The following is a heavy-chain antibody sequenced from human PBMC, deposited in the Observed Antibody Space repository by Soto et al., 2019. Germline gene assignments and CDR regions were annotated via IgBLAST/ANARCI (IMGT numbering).Heavy chain of an antibody. D-gene: IGHD1-26*01. CDR3: ARAVGNYYGMDV. CDR2: SDGSSAYT. Sequence: VQLVESGGGLVKPGGSLRLSCAASGFTFSDYYMNWIRQAPGKGLEWLSYSDGSSAYTNYADSVKGRVTTSRDSDKHPLFLQLTSLRDEDTAVYYCARAVGNYYGMDVWGQGTTVTVPS. CDR1: GFTFSDYY. J-gene: IGHJ6*02. V-gene: IGHV3-11*06.